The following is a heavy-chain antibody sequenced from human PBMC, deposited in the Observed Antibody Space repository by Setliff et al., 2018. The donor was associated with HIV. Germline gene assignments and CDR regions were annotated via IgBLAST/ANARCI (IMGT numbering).Heavy chain of an antibody. Sequence: GASVKVSCKASRYTFSSYYLHWMRQAPGQGLEWMAMIDTTGSTFYAQTFQGRITMTRDTSTSAIYMELNGLTAADTALYYCARHNVITYGGLFFDYYYYGMDVWAHGTTVTVSS. CDR1: RYTFSSYY. CDR2: IDTTGST. J-gene: IGHJ6*02. CDR3: ARHNVITYGGLFFDYYYYGMDV. D-gene: IGHD3-16*01. V-gene: IGHV1-46*01.